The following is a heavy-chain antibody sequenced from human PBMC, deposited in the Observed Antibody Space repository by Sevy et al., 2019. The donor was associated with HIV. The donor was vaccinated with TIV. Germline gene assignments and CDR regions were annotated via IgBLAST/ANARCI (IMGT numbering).Heavy chain of an antibody. J-gene: IGHJ6*02. Sequence: ETLSLTCTVSGGSVSSGSYYWSWIRQPPGKGLEWIGYIYYSGSTNYNPSLKSRVTISVDTSKNQFSLKLSAVTAADTAVYYCARDVAVAKGGIDVWGQGTTVTVSS. CDR2: IYYSGST. CDR3: ARDVAVAKGGIDV. V-gene: IGHV4-61*01. CDR1: GGSVSSGSYY. D-gene: IGHD6-19*01.